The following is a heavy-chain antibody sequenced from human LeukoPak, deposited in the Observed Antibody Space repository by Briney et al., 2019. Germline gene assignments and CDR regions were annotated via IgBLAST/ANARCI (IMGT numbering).Heavy chain of an antibody. CDR2: INPSGNSP. CDR3: ARGDTNYYYGLDV. Sequence: ASVKVSCKASGHSFTNYHIHWVRQAPGQGLEWMGLINPSGNSPDYAQEFQGRVTLTRDTSTSYMELSSLRSEDTAIYYCARGDTNYYYGLDVWGQGTTVIVSS. J-gene: IGHJ6*02. V-gene: IGHV1-46*01. D-gene: IGHD5-18*01. CDR1: GHSFTNYH.